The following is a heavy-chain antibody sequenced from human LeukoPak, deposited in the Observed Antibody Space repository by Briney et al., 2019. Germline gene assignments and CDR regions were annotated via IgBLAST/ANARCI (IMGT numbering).Heavy chain of an antibody. Sequence: GGSLRLSCAASGFTFSSYAMSWVRQAPGKGLEWVSAISGSGGSTYYADSVKGRFTISRDNSKNTLYLQMNSLRAEDTVVYYCAKAPPYYYGSGLGGYWGQGTLVTVSS. J-gene: IGHJ4*02. D-gene: IGHD3-10*01. V-gene: IGHV3-23*01. CDR1: GFTFSSYA. CDR3: AKAPPYYYGSGLGGY. CDR2: ISGSGGST.